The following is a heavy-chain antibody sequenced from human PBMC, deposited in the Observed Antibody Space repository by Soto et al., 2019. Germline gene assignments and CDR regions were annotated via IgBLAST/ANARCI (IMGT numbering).Heavy chain of an antibody. Sequence: EVQLVESGGGLVQPGGSLRLSCAASGFSLSDYWTHWVRQAPGEGLVWLSRITRDGSSTNYADSVKGRFTISRDNAKNTLYLQVNSLRGEDTAVYYCARGANGYYYFDYWGQGTLVTVSS. J-gene: IGHJ4*02. D-gene: IGHD5-18*01. CDR3: ARGANGYYYFDY. V-gene: IGHV3-74*01. CDR2: ITRDGSST. CDR1: GFSLSDYW.